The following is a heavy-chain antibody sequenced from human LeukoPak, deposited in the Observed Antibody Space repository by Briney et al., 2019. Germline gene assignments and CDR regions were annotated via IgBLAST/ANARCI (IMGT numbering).Heavy chain of an antibody. CDR1: GGSISSGDYY. CDR3: AGGFSNGVAGYYYYGMDV. V-gene: IGHV4-30-4*01. CDR2: IYYSGST. Sequence: PPQTLSLTCTVSGGSISSGDYYWSWIRQPPEKGLEWIGYIYYSGSTYYNPSLKSRVTISVDTSKNQFSLKLSSVTAADTAVYYCAGGFSNGVAGYYYYGMDVWGKGTTVTVSS. D-gene: IGHD2-8*01. J-gene: IGHJ6*04.